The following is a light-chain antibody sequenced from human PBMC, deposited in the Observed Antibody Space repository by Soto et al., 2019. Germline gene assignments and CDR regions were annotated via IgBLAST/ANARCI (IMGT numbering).Light chain of an antibody. V-gene: IGKV1-5*01. CDR2: DAS. J-gene: IGKJ1*01. CDR1: ERIGRF. CDR3: QQCYMGWT. Sequence: DIQMTQSHSTLSASVGDRVPITCRARERIGRFLAWYQHPPGKAPKLLIYDASTLESGVPSRFIGNGSWADFTCNITSLQPEDFGTYDDQQCYMGWTFGQGTKVYVK.